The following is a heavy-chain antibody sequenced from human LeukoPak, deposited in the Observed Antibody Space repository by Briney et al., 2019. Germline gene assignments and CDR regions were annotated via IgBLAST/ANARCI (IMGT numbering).Heavy chain of an antibody. J-gene: IGHJ4*02. CDR3: ARHAYCGGDCYSDFDY. CDR1: GYSFTSYW. V-gene: IGHV5-51*01. D-gene: IGHD2-21*01. CDR2: IYPGDSDT. Sequence: GESLKISCKGSGYSFTSYWIGWVRQMPGKGLEWMGIIYPGDSDTRYSPSFQGQVTISADKSISTAYLQWSSLKASDTAMYYCARHAYCGGDCYSDFDYWGQGTLVTVSS.